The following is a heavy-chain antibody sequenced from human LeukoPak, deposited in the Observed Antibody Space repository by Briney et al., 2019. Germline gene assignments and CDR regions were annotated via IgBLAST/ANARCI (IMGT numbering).Heavy chain of an antibody. CDR1: GYTFTGYY. CDR3: ARDLGFWSGYYSDY. J-gene: IGHJ4*02. D-gene: IGHD3-3*01. Sequence: GASVKVSCKASGYTFTGYYVHWVRQAPGQGLEWMGWINPNSGGTNYAQKFQGRVTMTRDTSISTAYMELSRLRSDDTAVYYCARDLGFWSGYYSDYWGQGTLVTVSS. CDR2: INPNSGGT. V-gene: IGHV1-2*02.